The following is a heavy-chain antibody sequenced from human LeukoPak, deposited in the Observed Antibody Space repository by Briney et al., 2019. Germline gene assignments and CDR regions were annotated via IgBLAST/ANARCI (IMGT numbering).Heavy chain of an antibody. Sequence: GGSLTLSCAASDFSFITYAMSWVRQAPGKGLEWVSTISGGGDATYYADSVKGRFTISRDNSKNTLYLQMNSLRVEDTAVYYCARESPAYCGGDCYYQAFGIWGQGTMVTVSS. V-gene: IGHV3-23*01. D-gene: IGHD2-21*02. CDR3: ARESPAYCGGDCYYQAFGI. CDR2: ISGGGDAT. CDR1: DFSFITYA. J-gene: IGHJ3*02.